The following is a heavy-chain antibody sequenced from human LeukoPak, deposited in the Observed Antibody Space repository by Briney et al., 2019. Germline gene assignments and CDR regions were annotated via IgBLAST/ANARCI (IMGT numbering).Heavy chain of an antibody. D-gene: IGHD3-10*01. CDR2: ISAYNGNT. Sequence: GASVKVSCKVSGYTLTELSMHWVRQAPGQGLEWMGWISAYNGNTNYAQKLQGRVTMTTDTSTSTAYMELRSLRSDDTAVYYCAREKAITMVRGVIITAEYFQHWGQGTLVTVSS. CDR3: AREKAITMVRGVIITAEYFQH. J-gene: IGHJ1*01. V-gene: IGHV1-18*01. CDR1: GYTLTELS.